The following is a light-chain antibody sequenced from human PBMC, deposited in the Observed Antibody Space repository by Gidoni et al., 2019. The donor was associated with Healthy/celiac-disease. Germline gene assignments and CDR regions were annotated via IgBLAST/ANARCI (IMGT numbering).Light chain of an antibody. CDR1: QSLSSSY. V-gene: IGKV3-20*01. CDR2: GAS. J-gene: IGKJ1*01. CDR3: QQYTR. Sequence: EIALTQSPGTLSLSPGDRATLSCRASQSLSSSYLAWYQQKPGQAPRLLIYGASSRATGIPDRFSGSGSGTDFTLTISRLEPEDFAVYYCQQYTRFGQGTKVEIK.